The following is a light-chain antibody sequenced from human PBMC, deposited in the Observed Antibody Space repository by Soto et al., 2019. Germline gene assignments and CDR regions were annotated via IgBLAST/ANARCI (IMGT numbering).Light chain of an antibody. Sequence: EIVLTQSPGTLSLSPGERATLSCRASQSVGSSYLAWYQQNPGRAPRLLIYGASTRATGIPDRFSGSGSGADFTLTISRLEPEDFAVYYCQQYGSSPPYTFGQGTKLEIK. J-gene: IGKJ2*01. V-gene: IGKV3-20*01. CDR1: QSVGSSY. CDR3: QQYGSSPPYT. CDR2: GAS.